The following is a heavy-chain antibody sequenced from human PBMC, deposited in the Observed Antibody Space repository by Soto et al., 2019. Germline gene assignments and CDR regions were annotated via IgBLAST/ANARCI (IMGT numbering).Heavy chain of an antibody. CDR1: GYTFTGYY. CDR3: ARKAVGATETFDY. CDR2: INPNSGGT. J-gene: IGHJ4*02. V-gene: IGHV1-2*02. D-gene: IGHD1-26*01. Sequence: ASVKVSCKASGYTFTGYYMHWVRQAPGQGLEWMGWINPNSGGTNYAQKFQGRVTMTRDTSISTAYMELSRLRSDDTAVYYCARKAVGATETFDYWGQGTLDTVSS.